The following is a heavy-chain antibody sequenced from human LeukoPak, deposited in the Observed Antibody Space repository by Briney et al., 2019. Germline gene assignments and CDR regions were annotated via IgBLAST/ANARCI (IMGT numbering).Heavy chain of an antibody. Sequence: SVKVSCKASGGTFSSYAISWVRQAPGQGLEWMGGIIPIFGTANSAQKFQGRVTITTDESTSTAYMELSSLRSEDTAVYYCASGPPRYCSSTSCPLTYYFDYWGQGTLVTVSS. J-gene: IGHJ4*02. V-gene: IGHV1-69*05. CDR2: IIPIFGTA. CDR3: ASGPPRYCSSTSCPLTYYFDY. CDR1: GGTFSSYA. D-gene: IGHD2-2*01.